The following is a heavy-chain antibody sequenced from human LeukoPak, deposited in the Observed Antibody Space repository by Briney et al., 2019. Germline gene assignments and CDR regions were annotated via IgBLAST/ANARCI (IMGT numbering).Heavy chain of an antibody. V-gene: IGHV3-23*01. CDR2: ISGSGGST. CDR1: GFTFSSYA. D-gene: IGHD4-23*01. J-gene: IGHJ5*02. CDR3: ASSTVVSRANWFDP. Sequence: GGSLRLSCAASGFTFSSYAMSWVRQAPGKGLEWVSAISGSGGSTYYADSVKGRFTISRDNSKNTLYLQMNSLRAEDTAVYYCASSTVVSRANWFDPWGQGTLVTVSP.